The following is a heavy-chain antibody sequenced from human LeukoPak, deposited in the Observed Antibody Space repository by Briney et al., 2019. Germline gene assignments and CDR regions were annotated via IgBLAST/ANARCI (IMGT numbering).Heavy chain of an antibody. J-gene: IGHJ4*02. CDR3: ARGRNRIFTGSGYYFDY. D-gene: IGHD5-12*01. V-gene: IGHV4-34*01. Sequence: SETLSLICAVYGGSFSGYYWSWIRQPPGKGLEWIGEINHSGSTNYNPSLKSRVTISVDTSKNQFSLKLSSVTAADTAVYYCARGRNRIFTGSGYYFDYWGQGTLVTVSS. CDR2: INHSGST. CDR1: GGSFSGYY.